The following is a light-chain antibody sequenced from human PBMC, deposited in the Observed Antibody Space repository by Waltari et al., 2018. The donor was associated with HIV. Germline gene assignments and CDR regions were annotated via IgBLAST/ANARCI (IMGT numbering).Light chain of an antibody. CDR3: QQYHDGYT. J-gene: IGKJ2*01. CDR1: QRVSSH. Sequence: EIVMTQSPATLSVSPVEIATLSCRASQRVSSHLAWYQQNPGQAPRLLIYDAAIRATGTPARIRGSGSGTDFTRTVSILQSEDFAIYYCQQYHDGYTFGQGTKL. CDR2: DAA. V-gene: IGKV3D-15*03.